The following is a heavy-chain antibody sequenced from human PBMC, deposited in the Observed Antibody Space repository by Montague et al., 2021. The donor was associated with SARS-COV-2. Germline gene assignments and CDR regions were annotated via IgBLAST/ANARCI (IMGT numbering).Heavy chain of an antibody. Sequence: SETLSLTCSVSGGSTSNYYWTWIRQSPGKGLQRIGYIFYTGSTKFNPSLKSRVSMSLDTSKNHFSLRLSAVTAADTARYYCARAQNICFIANCVNYFDLWGLGALVTVCS. J-gene: IGHJ4*02. CDR1: GGSTSNYY. V-gene: IGHV4-59*01. CDR3: ARAQNICFIANCVNYFDL. D-gene: IGHD2-15*01. CDR2: IFYTGST.